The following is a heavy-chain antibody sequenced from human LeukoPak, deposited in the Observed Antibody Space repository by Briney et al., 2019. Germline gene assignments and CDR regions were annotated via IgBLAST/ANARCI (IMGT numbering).Heavy chain of an antibody. J-gene: IGHJ4*02. CDR2: ISYDGSNK. CDR3: AKEGARVVPALPFDY. CDR1: GFTFSSYG. D-gene: IGHD2-2*01. V-gene: IGHV3-30*18. Sequence: GGSLRLSCAASGFTFSSYGMHWVRQAPGKGLEWVAVISYDGSNKYYADSVKGRFTISRDNSKNTLYLQMNSLRAEDTAVYYYAKEGARVVPALPFDYWGQGTLVTVSS.